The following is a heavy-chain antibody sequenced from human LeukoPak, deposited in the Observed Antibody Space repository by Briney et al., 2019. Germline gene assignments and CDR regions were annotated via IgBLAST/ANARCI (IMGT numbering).Heavy chain of an antibody. Sequence: GGSLRLSCAASGFTFSSHWMHWVRQAPGKGLVWVSRINSDGSAPGYADSVKGRFTISRDNSKSTLYLQMNSLRAEDTAVYYCAKDTSGSTSYSYHYGMDVWGQGTTVTVSS. CDR2: INSDGSAP. CDR1: GFTFSSHW. V-gene: IGHV3-74*01. CDR3: AKDTSGSTSYSYHYGMDV. D-gene: IGHD3-22*01. J-gene: IGHJ6*02.